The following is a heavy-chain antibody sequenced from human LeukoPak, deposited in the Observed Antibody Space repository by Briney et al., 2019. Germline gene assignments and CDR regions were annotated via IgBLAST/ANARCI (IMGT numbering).Heavy chain of an antibody. CDR2: ISYDGSNK. CDR3: AREYKEPEDIVVVVAAEPAFDI. CDR1: GFTFSSYA. D-gene: IGHD2-15*01. V-gene: IGHV3-30*04. Sequence: GGSLRLSCAASGFTFSSYAMHWVRQAPGKGLEWVAVISYDGSNKYYADSVKGRFTISRDNSKNTLYLQMNSLRAEDTAVYYCAREYKEPEDIVVVVAAEPAFDIWGQGTMVTVCS. J-gene: IGHJ3*02.